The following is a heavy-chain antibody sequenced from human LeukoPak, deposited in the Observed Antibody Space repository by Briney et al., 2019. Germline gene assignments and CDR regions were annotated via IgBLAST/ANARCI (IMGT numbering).Heavy chain of an antibody. D-gene: IGHD4-23*01. V-gene: IGHV3-53*01. CDR1: GFTVSSNY. CDR2: IYSGGST. Sequence: GGSLRLSCAASGFTVSSNYMSWVRQAPGKGLGWVSVIYSGGSTYYADSVKGRFTISRDNSKNTLYLQMNSLRAEDTAVYYCARDTTTVGDAFDIWGQGTMVTVSS. CDR3: ARDTTTVGDAFDI. J-gene: IGHJ3*02.